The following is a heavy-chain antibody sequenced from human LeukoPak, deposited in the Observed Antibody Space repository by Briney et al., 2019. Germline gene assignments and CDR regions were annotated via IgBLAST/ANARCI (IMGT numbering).Heavy chain of an antibody. J-gene: IGHJ4*02. CDR2: INHSGST. Sequence: SETLSLTCAVYGGSYSGYYWSWIRQPPGKGLEWIGEINHSGSTNYNPSLKSRVTISVDTSKNQFSLKLSSVTAADTAVYYCARDSSSSYDYWGQGTLVTVSS. V-gene: IGHV4-34*01. CDR3: ARDSSSSYDY. CDR1: GGSYSGYY. D-gene: IGHD6-6*01.